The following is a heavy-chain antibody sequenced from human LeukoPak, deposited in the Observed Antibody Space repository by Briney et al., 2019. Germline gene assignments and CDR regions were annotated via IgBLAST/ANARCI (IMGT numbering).Heavy chain of an antibody. CDR2: INYSGGST. CDR3: ARDDGGSPPDAFDI. D-gene: IGHD2-15*01. CDR1: GFTFSSYA. V-gene: IGHV3-23*01. Sequence: GGSLRLSCVASGFTFSSYAVTWVRQAPGKGLDWVSTINYSGGSTYYADSVRGRFAISRDSSKNTLYLQMNGLRGEDTAVYYCARDDGGSPPDAFDIWGQGALVTVSS. J-gene: IGHJ3*02.